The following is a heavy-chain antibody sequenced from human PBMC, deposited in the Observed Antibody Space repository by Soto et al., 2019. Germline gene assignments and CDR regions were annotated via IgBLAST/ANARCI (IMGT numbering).Heavy chain of an antibody. CDR2: FCYTGST. V-gene: IGHV4-59*01. D-gene: IGHD3-22*01. CDR1: GGSISGRC. J-gene: IGHJ4*02. Sequence: PSETLSLTCTVSGGSISGRCWSWVRQSPGKGLEWIGYFCYTGSTNYNPSLKSRVTISVDRSKTQCSLKLTSVTAADTAVYYCAKSHYDSSGYYIIDYWGQGALVTVSS. CDR3: AKSHYDSSGYYIIDY.